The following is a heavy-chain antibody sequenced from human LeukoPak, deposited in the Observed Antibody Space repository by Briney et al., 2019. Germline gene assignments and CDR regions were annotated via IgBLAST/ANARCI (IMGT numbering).Heavy chain of an antibody. J-gene: IGHJ4*02. V-gene: IGHV4-34*01. CDR2: INHSGST. D-gene: IGHD3-9*01. CDR3: ARAATHDYDILTGYPFDY. CDR1: GGSISSYY. Sequence: SETLSLTCTVSGGSISSYYWSWIRQPPGKGLEWIGEINHSGSTNYNPSLKSRVTISVDTSKNQFSLKLSSVTAADTAVYYCARAATHDYDILTGYPFDYWGQGTLVTVSS.